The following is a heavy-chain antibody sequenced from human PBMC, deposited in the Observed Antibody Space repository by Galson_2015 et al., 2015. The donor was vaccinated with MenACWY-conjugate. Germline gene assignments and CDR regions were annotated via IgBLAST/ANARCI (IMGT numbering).Heavy chain of an antibody. Sequence: SLRLSCATSAFTVSYSDMTWVRQAPGKGLEWVSVIYSGGSTYYADSVKGRFTISRDNAKNTLYLQMNSLRAEDTAVYYCARDAGLVLAVRHYYGMDVWGQGTTVTVSS. J-gene: IGHJ6*02. CDR2: IYSGGST. CDR1: AFTVSYSD. D-gene: IGHD2-2*01. V-gene: IGHV3-66*01. CDR3: ARDAGLVLAVRHYYGMDV.